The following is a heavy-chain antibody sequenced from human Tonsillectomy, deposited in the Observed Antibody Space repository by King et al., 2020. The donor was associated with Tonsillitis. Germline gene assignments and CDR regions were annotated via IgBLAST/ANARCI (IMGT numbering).Heavy chain of an antibody. CDR1: GYSFTSYW. CDR3: ARRYHGVFEGHYYGMDV. V-gene: IGHV5-51*01. CDR2: IYPCDSDT. J-gene: IGHJ6*02. Sequence: EVQLVQSGAEVKKPGESLKISCKGSGYSFTSYWIGWVRQMPGKGLEWMGIIYPCDSDTRYSPSFQGQVTISADKSISTAYLQWSSLKASDTAMYYCARRYHGVFEGHYYGMDVWGQGTTVTVSS. D-gene: IGHD2-8*01.